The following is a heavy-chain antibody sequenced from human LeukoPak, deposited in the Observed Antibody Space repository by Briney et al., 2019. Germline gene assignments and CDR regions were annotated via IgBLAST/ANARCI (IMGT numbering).Heavy chain of an antibody. CDR2: LSRSGGST. Sequence: PGGSLRLSCAASGFTFSSYAMSWVRQAPGKGLEWVSGLSRSGGSTYYADSVKGRFTISRDNSKNTLYLQMNSLRAEDTAVYYCAKGTGGYGYLFDSWGQGTLVTVSS. CDR3: AKGTGGYGYLFDS. J-gene: IGHJ4*02. V-gene: IGHV3-23*01. D-gene: IGHD5-18*01. CDR1: GFTFSSYA.